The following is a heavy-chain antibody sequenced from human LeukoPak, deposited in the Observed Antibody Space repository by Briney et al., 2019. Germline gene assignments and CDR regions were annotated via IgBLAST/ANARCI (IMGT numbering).Heavy chain of an antibody. J-gene: IGHJ4*02. CDR1: GFTFSDYT. Sequence: GGSLRLSCAASGFTFSDYTMNWVRQAPGKGLEWVSSISSGGTYKYYADSVRGRFTISRDNAQNSLYLQVNSLRAEDTAVYYCTKGSYGDYEYWGQGTLVTVSS. CDR3: TKGSYGDYEY. CDR2: ISSGGTYK. V-gene: IGHV3-21*01. D-gene: IGHD4-17*01.